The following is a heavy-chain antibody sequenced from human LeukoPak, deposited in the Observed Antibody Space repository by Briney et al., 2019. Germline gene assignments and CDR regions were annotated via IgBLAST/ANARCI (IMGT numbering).Heavy chain of an antibody. V-gene: IGHV3-30*03. J-gene: IGHJ4*02. D-gene: IGHD6-19*01. Sequence: GGSLRLSCAASGFTFSSYGMHWVRQAPGKGLEWVAVISYDGSNKYYADSVKGRFTVSRDNSKNTLYLQMNSLRAEDTAVYYCATAVASSSGWYADYWGQGTLVTVSS. CDR3: ATAVASSSGWYADY. CDR2: ISYDGSNK. CDR1: GFTFSSYG.